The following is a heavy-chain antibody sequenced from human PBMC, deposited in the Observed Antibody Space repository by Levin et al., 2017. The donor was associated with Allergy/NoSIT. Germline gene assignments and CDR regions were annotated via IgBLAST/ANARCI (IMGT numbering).Heavy chain of an antibody. CDR3: ARGPTWLGEDRPSRWFDP. V-gene: IGHV1-8*01. D-gene: IGHD4-17*01. J-gene: IGHJ5*02. CDR1: GYTFSSYD. CDR2: TNPNSGNT. Sequence: ASVKVSCKASGYTFSSYDINWVRQAAGQGLEWMGWTNPNSGNTGYAQKFQGRITMTRNTSITTAYMELSSLRSEDTAVYYCARGPTWLGEDRPSRWFDPWGQGTLVTVSS.